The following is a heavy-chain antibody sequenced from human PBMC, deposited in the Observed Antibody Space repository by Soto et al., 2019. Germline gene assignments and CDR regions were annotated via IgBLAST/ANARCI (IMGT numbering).Heavy chain of an antibody. CDR1: GFTFSHYA. D-gene: IGHD1-26*01. CDR3: AKDGSHNVDY. Sequence: QVQLVESGGGVVQPGRSLRLSCAASGFTFSHYAMHWVRQAPGKGLEWVALMSYDGSNEYYADSVKCRFTISRDNSKNTLYLQMNSLRAEDTAVYYCAKDGSHNVDYWGQGTLVTVSS. J-gene: IGHJ4*02. V-gene: IGHV3-30*18. CDR2: MSYDGSNE.